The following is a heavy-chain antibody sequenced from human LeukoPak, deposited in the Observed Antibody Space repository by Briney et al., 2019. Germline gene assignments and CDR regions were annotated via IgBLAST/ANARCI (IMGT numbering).Heavy chain of an antibody. V-gene: IGHV4-59*01. CDR1: GGSISSYY. CDR2: IYYSGST. D-gene: IGHD4/OR15-4a*01. J-gene: IGHJ4*02. Sequence: SETLSLACTVSGGSISSYYWSWIRQPPGKGLEWIGYIYYSGSTSYSPSLKSRVTISVDTSKNQFSLKLSSVTDADTAVYYCARSDYGANSFDYWGQGTLVTVSS. CDR3: ARSDYGANSFDY.